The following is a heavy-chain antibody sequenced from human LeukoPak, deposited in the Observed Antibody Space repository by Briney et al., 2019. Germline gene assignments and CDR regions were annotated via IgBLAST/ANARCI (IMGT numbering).Heavy chain of an antibody. CDR1: GYSFTSYW. CDR3: ARQPIVVVPAATPWFDP. D-gene: IGHD2-2*01. CDR2: IYPGDSDT. J-gene: IGHJ5*02. Sequence: GESLKISCKGSGYSFTSYWIGWVRQMPGKGLEWMGIIYPGDSDTRYSPSFRGQVTISADKSISTAYLQWSSLKASDTAMYYCARQPIVVVPAATPWFDPWGQGTLVTVSS. V-gene: IGHV5-51*01.